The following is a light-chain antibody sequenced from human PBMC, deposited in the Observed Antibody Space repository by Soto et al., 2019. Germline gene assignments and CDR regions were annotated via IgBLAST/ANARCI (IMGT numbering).Light chain of an antibody. CDR3: QHGITFPLT. CDR1: QGINDC. V-gene: IGKV1-12*01. CDR2: DAS. J-gene: IGKJ4*01. Sequence: DIQMTQSPSSVSASVGDRVTISCRASQGINDCLAWYQQKPGKAPKLLIYDASYLQSGVPSRFSGSGSGTDFTLTISSLQPEDVATYFCQHGITFPLTFGGGTKVEIK.